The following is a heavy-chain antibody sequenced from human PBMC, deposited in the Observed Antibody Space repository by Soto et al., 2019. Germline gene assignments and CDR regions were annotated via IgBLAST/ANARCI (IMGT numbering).Heavy chain of an antibody. CDR2: IGASGAGT. J-gene: IGHJ4*02. V-gene: IGHV3-23*01. CDR3: ALRKTGVVFDY. D-gene: IGHD7-27*01. CDR1: GFTFNTYA. Sequence: GGSLRLSCAASGFTFNTYAMSWVRQAPGKGLEWVSGIGASGAGTYYAESVKGRFTISRDNSQNTLHLQMNSLSAEDPAVYYCALRKTGVVFDYWGQGTLVTVSS.